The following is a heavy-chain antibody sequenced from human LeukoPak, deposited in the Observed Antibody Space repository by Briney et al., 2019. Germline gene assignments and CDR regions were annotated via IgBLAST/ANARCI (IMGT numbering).Heavy chain of an antibody. CDR3: ARGRGIVATIIRYSSSWYVPSGLDY. D-gene: IGHD6-13*01. V-gene: IGHV1-2*02. Sequence: GASVKVSCKASGYTFTGYYMHWVRQAPGQGLEWMGWINPNSGGTNYAQKFQGRVAMTRDTSISTAYMELSRLRSDDTAVYYCARGRGIVATIIRYSSSWYVPSGLDYWGQGTLVTVSS. CDR1: GYTFTGYY. J-gene: IGHJ4*02. CDR2: INPNSGGT.